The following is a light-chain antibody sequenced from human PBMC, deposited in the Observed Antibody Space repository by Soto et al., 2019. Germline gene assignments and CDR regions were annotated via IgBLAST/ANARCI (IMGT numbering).Light chain of an antibody. CDR2: AAS. V-gene: IGKV3-20*01. CDR3: QQQGT. J-gene: IGKJ2*01. Sequence: EIVLTQSPGTLSLSPGERATLSCRASRSVSSSYVVWYQQKPGQAPRLLIYAASRRATGIPDRFSGSGSATEYTLTISRLEPEDFAVYYCQQQGTFGQGTKLEIK. CDR1: RSVSSSY.